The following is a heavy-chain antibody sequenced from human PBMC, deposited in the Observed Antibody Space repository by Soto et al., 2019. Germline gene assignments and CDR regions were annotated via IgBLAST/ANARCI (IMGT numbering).Heavy chain of an antibody. V-gene: IGHV3-23*01. Sequence: GGSLRLSCAASGFTFSSYAMSWVRQAPGKGLEWVSAISGSGGSTYYADSVKGRFTISRDNSKNTLYLQMNSLRAEDTAVYYCAKAWGVAAAGSKAFRDAFDIWGQGTMVTVSS. J-gene: IGHJ3*02. CDR1: GFTFSSYA. CDR2: ISGSGGST. D-gene: IGHD6-13*01. CDR3: AKAWGVAAAGSKAFRDAFDI.